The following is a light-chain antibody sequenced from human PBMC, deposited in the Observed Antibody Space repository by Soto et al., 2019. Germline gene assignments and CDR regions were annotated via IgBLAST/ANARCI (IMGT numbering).Light chain of an antibody. Sequence: DIVMTQSPDSLAVSLGERATIHCKSSQSVLYSSNSQNYLAWYQQKPGQPPKLLIYWASTRELGVPDRFSGSGSGTDFTLTISSLQAKDVAVYYCQQYYNTPLTFGGGTKVEIK. V-gene: IGKV4-1*01. CDR3: QQYYNTPLT. J-gene: IGKJ4*01. CDR1: QSVLYSSNSQNY. CDR2: WAS.